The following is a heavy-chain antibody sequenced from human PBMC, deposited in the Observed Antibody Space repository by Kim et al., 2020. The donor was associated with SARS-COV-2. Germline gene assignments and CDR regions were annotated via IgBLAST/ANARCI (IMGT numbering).Heavy chain of an antibody. Sequence: GGSLRLSCAASGFTFSSYWMSWVRQAPGKGLEWVANIKQDGSEKYYVDSVKGRFTISRDNAKNSLYLQMNSLRAEDTAVYYCARYTREAYYYYGMDVWGQGTTVTVSS. V-gene: IGHV3-7*03. D-gene: IGHD1-26*01. J-gene: IGHJ6*02. CDR1: GFTFSSYW. CDR2: IKQDGSEK. CDR3: ARYTREAYYYYGMDV.